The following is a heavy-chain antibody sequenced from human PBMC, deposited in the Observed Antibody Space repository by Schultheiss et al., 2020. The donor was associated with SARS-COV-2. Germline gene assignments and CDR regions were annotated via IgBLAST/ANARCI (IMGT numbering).Heavy chain of an antibody. J-gene: IGHJ6*02. CDR3: ARENYQLTGYSYGYVPTYYYYGMDV. V-gene: IGHV1-69*13. CDR2: IIPIFGTA. D-gene: IGHD5-18*01. CDR1: GGTFSSHV. Sequence: SVKVSCKTTGGTFSSHVVSWVRQAPGQGLEWMGGIIPIFGTANYAQKFQGRVTITADESTSTAYMELSSLRSEDTAVYYCARENYQLTGYSYGYVPTYYYYGMDVWGQGTTVTSP.